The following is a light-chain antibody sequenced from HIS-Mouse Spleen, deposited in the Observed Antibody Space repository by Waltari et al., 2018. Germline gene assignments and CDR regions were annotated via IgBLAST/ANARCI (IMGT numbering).Light chain of an antibody. J-gene: IGLJ3*02. CDR3: SSYTSSSTLWV. CDR2: EVS. V-gene: IGLV2-14*01. CDR1: SSDVGGYNY. Sequence: SALTQPASVSGSPGQSITISCTGTSSDVGGYNYVSWYQQHPGKAPKLMIYEVSNRPSGVSNRFSGSKSGNTASLTISGLQADDEADYYCSSYTSSSTLWVFGGGTKLTVL.